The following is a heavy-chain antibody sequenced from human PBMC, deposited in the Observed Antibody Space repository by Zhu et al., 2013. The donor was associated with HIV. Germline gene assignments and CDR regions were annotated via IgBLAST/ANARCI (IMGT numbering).Heavy chain of an antibody. J-gene: IGHJ4*02. CDR3: ARLHQQVDDY. CDR1: VFTFSHYE. V-gene: IGHV3-48*03. Sequence: EVQLVESGGGLVQPGGSLRLSCVASVFTFSHYEMNWVRQAPGKGLEWVSYISSSGATIHYADSVKGRFTISRDNAKNSLYLQMNSLRAEDTAIYYCARLHQQVDDYWGQGTLVTVSS. D-gene: IGHD1-26*01. CDR2: ISSSGATI.